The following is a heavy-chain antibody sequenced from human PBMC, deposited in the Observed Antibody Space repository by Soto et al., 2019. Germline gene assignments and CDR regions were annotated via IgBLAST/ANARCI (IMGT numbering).Heavy chain of an antibody. D-gene: IGHD3-10*01. CDR2: IYYSGST. Sequence: QVQLQESGPGLVKPSETLSLTCTVSGGSISSYYWSWIRQPPGKGLEWIGYIYYSGSTNYNPSLKSRVTISVDTSKNQFSLKLSSVTAADTAVYYCARHRSCRYWGQGTLVTVSS. J-gene: IGHJ4*02. V-gene: IGHV4-59*08. CDR3: ARHRSCRY. CDR1: GGSISSYY.